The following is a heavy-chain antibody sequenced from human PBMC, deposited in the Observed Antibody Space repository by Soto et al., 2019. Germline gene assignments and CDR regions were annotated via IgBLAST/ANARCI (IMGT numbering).Heavy chain of an antibody. CDR1: GFSLSTSGVG. Sequence: SGPTLVNPTQTRTLTCTFSGFSLSTSGVGVGWIRQPPGKALEWLALIYWDDDKRYSPSLKSRLTITKDTSKNQVVLTMTNMDPVDTATYYCAHSRGWFGELLTDYYYYMDVWGKGTTVTVSS. V-gene: IGHV2-5*02. CDR3: AHSRGWFGELLTDYYYYMDV. D-gene: IGHD3-10*01. J-gene: IGHJ6*03. CDR2: IYWDDDK.